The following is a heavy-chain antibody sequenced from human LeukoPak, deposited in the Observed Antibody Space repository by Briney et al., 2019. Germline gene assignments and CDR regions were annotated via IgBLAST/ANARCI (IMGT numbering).Heavy chain of an antibody. CDR3: AREAAAGTPGAFDI. Sequence: GGSLRLSCAASGFTFSSYGMHWVRQAPGEGLEWVANIKQDGSEKYYVDSVKGRFTISRDNAKNSLYLQMNSLRAEDTAVYYCAREAAAGTPGAFDIWGQGTMVTVSS. V-gene: IGHV3-7*01. CDR1: GFTFSSYG. J-gene: IGHJ3*02. D-gene: IGHD6-13*01. CDR2: IKQDGSEK.